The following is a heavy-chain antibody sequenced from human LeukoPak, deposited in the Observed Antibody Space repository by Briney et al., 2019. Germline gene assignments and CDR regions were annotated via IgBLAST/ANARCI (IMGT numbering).Heavy chain of an antibody. CDR1: GFTFDDYA. CDR3: TGGGGDGYSPFDY. J-gene: IGHJ4*02. Sequence: GGSLRLSCAASGFTFDDYAMHWVRQAPGKGLEWVSGISWNSGSIGYADSVKGRFTISRDNAKNSLYLQMNSLRAGDTAVYYCTGGGGDGYSPFDYWGQGTLVTVSS. V-gene: IGHV3-9*01. CDR2: ISWNSGSI. D-gene: IGHD2-21*01.